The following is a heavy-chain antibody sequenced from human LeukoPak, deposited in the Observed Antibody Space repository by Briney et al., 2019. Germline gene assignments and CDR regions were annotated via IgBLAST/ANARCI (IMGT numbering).Heavy chain of an antibody. CDR2: IYYSGST. Sequence: SETLSLTCTVSGGSISSYYWSWIRQPPGKGLEWIGYIYYSGSTNYNPSLKSRVTISVDTSKNQFSLKLSSVTAADTAVYYCAGTTSSGWYGFDYWGQGTLVTVSS. CDR3: AGTTSSGWYGFDY. V-gene: IGHV4-59*08. CDR1: GGSISSYY. D-gene: IGHD6-19*01. J-gene: IGHJ4*02.